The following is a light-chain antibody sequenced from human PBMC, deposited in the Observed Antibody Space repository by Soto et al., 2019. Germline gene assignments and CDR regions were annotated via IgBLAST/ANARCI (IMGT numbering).Light chain of an antibody. Sequence: EIVMTQSPATLSVSPGERATLSCRASQSVSSNLAWYQQKPGQAPRLLIYGAFTRVTGIPARFSGSGSGTEFTLTISSLQSEDFVVYYCQQYNEWPPITFGQGTRLEIK. CDR1: QSVSSN. CDR3: QQYNEWPPIT. V-gene: IGKV3-15*01. J-gene: IGKJ5*01. CDR2: GAF.